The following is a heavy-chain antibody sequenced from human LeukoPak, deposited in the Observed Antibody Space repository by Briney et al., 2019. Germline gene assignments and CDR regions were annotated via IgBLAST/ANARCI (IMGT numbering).Heavy chain of an antibody. J-gene: IGHJ4*02. CDR1: GFTFRSYN. V-gene: IGHV3-21*05. CDR3: VRSDGGNPLTN. CDR2: IDGASTFI. D-gene: IGHD4-23*01. Sequence: GGSLRLSCAASGFTFRSYNMIWVRQAPRKGLEWVSNIDGASTFIYYADSVKGRFTISRDNAKNSLYLQMNSLRAEDTAVYYCVRSDGGNPLTNWGQGTLVTVSS.